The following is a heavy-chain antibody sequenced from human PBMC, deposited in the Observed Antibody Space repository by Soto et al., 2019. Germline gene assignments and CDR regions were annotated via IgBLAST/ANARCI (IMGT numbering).Heavy chain of an antibody. CDR2: ISAYNANA. V-gene: IGHV1-18*01. CDR1: GYTFRNFG. J-gene: IGHJ4*02. CDR3: ARENSYFDY. Sequence: QIRLLQSGAEVKKPGASVKVTCKASGYTFRNFGISCVRQAPGQGLERMGWISAYNANANYAQKFQGRLTMTADTSTSTAYMELRSLRSDDTAVYYCARENSYFDYWGQGTLVTVSS.